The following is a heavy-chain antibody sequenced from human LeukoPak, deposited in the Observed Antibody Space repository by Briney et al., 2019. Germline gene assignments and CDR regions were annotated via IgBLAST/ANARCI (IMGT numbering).Heavy chain of an antibody. Sequence: GGSLRLSCAASGFTFSSYSMNWVRQAPGKGLEWVSSISSSSIYIYYADSVKGRFTISRDNAKNSLYLQMNSLRAEDTAVYYCARESTSWYFDLWGRGTLVTVSS. CDR2: ISSSSIYI. D-gene: IGHD2-2*01. CDR1: GFTFSSYS. J-gene: IGHJ2*01. CDR3: ARESTSWYFDL. V-gene: IGHV3-21*01.